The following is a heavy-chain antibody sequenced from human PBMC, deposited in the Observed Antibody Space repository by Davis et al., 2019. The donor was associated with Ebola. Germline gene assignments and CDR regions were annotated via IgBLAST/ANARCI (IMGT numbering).Heavy chain of an antibody. V-gene: IGHV3-48*01. J-gene: IGHJ4*02. CDR2: ISISSSTT. Sequence: GESLKISCAASGFSFSSYSMNWVRQAPGKGLEWISYISISSSTTYYPGSVKGRFTISRENAKNSLYLQMNSLRAEDTAVYYCARSFYGSGSFDYWGQGTLVTVSS. CDR3: ARSFYGSGSFDY. CDR1: GFSFSSYS. D-gene: IGHD3-10*01.